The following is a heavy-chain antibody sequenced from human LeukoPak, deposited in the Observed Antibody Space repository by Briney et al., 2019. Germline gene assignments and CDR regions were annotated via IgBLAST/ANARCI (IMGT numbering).Heavy chain of an antibody. J-gene: IGHJ4*02. Sequence: PSQTLSPTCAISGDSLSNNNVAWNWNRQSPSRGLEWLGRTYYRYKWNTDYAVSVKSRITNHPEQSKNQFSLQLSSVTPEDTAVYYCARGCYSSFDYWDQGTLVTVSS. V-gene: IGHV6-1*01. CDR3: ARGCYSSFDY. D-gene: IGHD5-18*01. CDR1: GDSLSNNNVA. CDR2: TYYRYKWNT.